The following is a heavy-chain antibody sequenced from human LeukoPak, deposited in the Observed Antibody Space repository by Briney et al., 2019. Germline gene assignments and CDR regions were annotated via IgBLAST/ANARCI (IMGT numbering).Heavy chain of an antibody. CDR1: GFTFSNYL. CDR3: AKMNYYDSSI. Sequence: GGSLRLSCAASGFTFSNYLMSWVRQAPGKGLEWVSAISGRGGSTYYADSVKGRFTISRDNSNNTLYLQMNSLRAEDTAVYYCAKMNYYDSSIWGQGTMVTVSS. J-gene: IGHJ3*02. V-gene: IGHV3-23*01. D-gene: IGHD3-22*01. CDR2: ISGRGGST.